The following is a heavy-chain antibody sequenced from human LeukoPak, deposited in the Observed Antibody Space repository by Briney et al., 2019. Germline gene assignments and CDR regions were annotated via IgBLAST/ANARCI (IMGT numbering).Heavy chain of an antibody. V-gene: IGHV3-30*04. D-gene: IGHD6-6*01. CDR1: GFTFSSYA. Sequence: WRSLRLSCAASGFTFSSYAMHWVRQAPGKGLEWVAVISYDGSNKYYADSVKGRFTISRDNSKNTLYLQMNSLRAEDTAVYYCARERMPKYSQQGSDYWGQGTLVTVSS. CDR3: ARERMPKYSQQGSDY. J-gene: IGHJ4*02. CDR2: ISYDGSNK.